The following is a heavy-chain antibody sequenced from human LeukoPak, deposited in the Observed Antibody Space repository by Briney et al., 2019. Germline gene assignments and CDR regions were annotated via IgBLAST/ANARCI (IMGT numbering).Heavy chain of an antibody. V-gene: IGHV4-39*01. Sequence: PSETLSLTCTVSGGSISSSSYYWGWIRQPPGKGLEWIGSIFYSGSTYNNPSLKSRVTISVDTSKNQFSLKLSSVTATDTAMYYCARLDPQHIVVVTASRGHAFDIWGQGTMVTVSS. D-gene: IGHD2-21*02. CDR2: IFYSGST. CDR3: ARLDPQHIVVVTASRGHAFDI. J-gene: IGHJ3*02. CDR1: GGSISSSSYY.